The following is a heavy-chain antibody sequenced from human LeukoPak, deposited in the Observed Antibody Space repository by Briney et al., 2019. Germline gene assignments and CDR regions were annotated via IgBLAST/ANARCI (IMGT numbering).Heavy chain of an antibody. J-gene: IGHJ6*03. CDR2: IKQDGSEK. D-gene: IGHD3-10*01. CDR3: ARDRFKDYYYYYMDV. Sequence: GGSLRLSCAASGFTVSSDYMSWVRQAPGKGLEWVTNIKQDGSEKYYVDSVKGRFTISRDNAKNSLYLQMNSLRAEDTAVYYCARDRFKDYYYYYMDVWGKGTTVTVSS. V-gene: IGHV3-7*01. CDR1: GFTVSSDY.